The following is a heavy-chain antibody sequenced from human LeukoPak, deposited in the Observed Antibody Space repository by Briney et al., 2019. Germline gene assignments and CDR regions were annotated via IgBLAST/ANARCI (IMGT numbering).Heavy chain of an antibody. Sequence: GGSLRLSCAASVFTFSTYWMHWVRRAPGKGLVWVSRISTDGSVTSYADSVKGRFTISRDNAKNTMYLQMNSLRAEDTAVYYCARIGGSGSYSGHYFDHWGQGTLVTVSS. D-gene: IGHD3-10*01. CDR1: VFTFSTYW. J-gene: IGHJ4*02. CDR3: ARIGGSGSYSGHYFDH. V-gene: IGHV3-74*01. CDR2: ISTDGSVT.